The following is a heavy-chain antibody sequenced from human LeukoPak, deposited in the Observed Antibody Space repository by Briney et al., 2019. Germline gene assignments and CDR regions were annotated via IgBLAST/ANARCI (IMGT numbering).Heavy chain of an antibody. CDR3: AKSLRYSSGCHHFDY. CDR1: GFTFSSYA. J-gene: IGHJ4*02. V-gene: IGHV3-23*01. D-gene: IGHD6-19*01. Sequence: PGGSPRLSCAASGFTFSSYAMSWVRQAPGKGLEWVSAISGSGGGTSYADSVKGRFPISRDNSKNTLYLQMNSLRAEDTAVYYCAKSLRYSSGCHHFDYWGQGTLVTVSS. CDR2: ISGSGGGT.